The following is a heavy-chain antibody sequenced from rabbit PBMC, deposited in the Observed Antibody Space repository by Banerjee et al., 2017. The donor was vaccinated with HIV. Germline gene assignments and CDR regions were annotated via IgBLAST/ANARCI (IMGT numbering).Heavy chain of an antibody. V-gene: IGHV1S47*01. CDR2: IDPVFGIT. CDR3: VRDTWNFNL. Sequence: EQLEESGGGLVKPEGSLTLTCKASGVSFSDKDVMCWVRQAPGKGLEWIGYIDPVFGITYFASWVNGRFTISRENTQNTVSLQMNSLTAADTATYFCVRDTWNFNLWGPGTLVTVS. D-gene: IGHD1-1*01. J-gene: IGHJ4*01. CDR1: GVSFSDKD.